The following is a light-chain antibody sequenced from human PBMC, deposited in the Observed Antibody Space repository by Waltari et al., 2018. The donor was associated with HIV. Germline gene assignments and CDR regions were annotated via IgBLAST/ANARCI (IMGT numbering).Light chain of an antibody. CDR1: SSDVGGYNY. V-gene: IGLV2-14*01. CDR2: EVN. Sequence: QSALTQPASVSGSPGQSITISCTGTSSDVGGYNYFSWYQQHPGKAPKLMIFEVNNRPSGVSNRFSGSKSGNTASLTISGLQAEDEADYYCSSYISTSTLFGGGTKLTVL. CDR3: SSYISTSTL. J-gene: IGLJ2*01.